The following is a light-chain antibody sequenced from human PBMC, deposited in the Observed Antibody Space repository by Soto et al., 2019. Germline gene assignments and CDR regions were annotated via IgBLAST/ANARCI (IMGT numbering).Light chain of an antibody. CDR3: CSYAGSATYV. CDR1: NSDVGSYNL. Sequence: QSALTQPASVSGSPGQSITIPCTGTNSDVGSYNLVSWYQQYPGKAPKLMIYEGSKRPSGVSDRFSGSKSGNTASLTISGLLGEDEADYYCCSYAGSATYVFGTGTKVTVL. J-gene: IGLJ1*01. V-gene: IGLV2-23*01. CDR2: EGS.